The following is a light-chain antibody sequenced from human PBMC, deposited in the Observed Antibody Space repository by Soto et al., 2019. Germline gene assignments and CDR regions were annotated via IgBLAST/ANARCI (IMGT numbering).Light chain of an antibody. Sequence: DIVMTQSPDSLTVSLGERDTINCKSSQSVLYSSNNKNYLAWYQQKPGQPPKLLIYWASTRESGVPDRFRGSGSGTDFTLTISSLQAEDVAVYYCQQQYSSESTFGQGTKLDVK. CDR2: WAS. V-gene: IGKV4-1*01. J-gene: IGKJ1*01. CDR3: QQQYSSEST. CDR1: QSVLYSSNNKNY.